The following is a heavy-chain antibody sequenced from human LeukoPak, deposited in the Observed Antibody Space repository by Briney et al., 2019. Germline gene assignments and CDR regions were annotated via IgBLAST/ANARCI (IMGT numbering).Heavy chain of an antibody. D-gene: IGHD6-13*01. CDR1: GFTFSSYS. CDR3: ARDRQQLVPTNYYYYGMDV. V-gene: IGHV3-21*01. CDR2: ISSSSSYI. Sequence: GGSLRLSCAASGFTFSSYSMNWLRQAPGKGLEWVSSISSSSSYIYYADSVKGRFTISRDNAKNSLYLQMNSLRAEDTAVYYCARDRQQLVPTNYYYYGMDVWGKGTTVTVSS. J-gene: IGHJ6*04.